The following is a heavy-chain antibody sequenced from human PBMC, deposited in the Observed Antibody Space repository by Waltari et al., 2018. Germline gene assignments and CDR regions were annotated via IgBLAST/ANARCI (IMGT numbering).Heavy chain of an antibody. CDR1: GFTVSSNY. V-gene: IGHV3-53*02. Sequence: EVQLVETGGGLIQPGGSLRRSCAASGFTVSSNYMSWVRQAQGKGLEWVSVIYSGGSTYYAYTLKGRFTIARDNSKNTLYLQMNSLIAEDTAVYYSARDLSGTYDPSGQGTLVTVSS. CDR2: IYSGGST. D-gene: IGHD1-26*01. CDR3: ARDLSGTYDP. J-gene: IGHJ5*02.